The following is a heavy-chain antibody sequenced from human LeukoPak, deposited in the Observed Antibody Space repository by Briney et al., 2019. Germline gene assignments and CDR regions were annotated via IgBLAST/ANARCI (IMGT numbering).Heavy chain of an antibody. D-gene: IGHD1-26*01. CDR2: ISGSGGST. V-gene: IGHV3-21*01. CDR1: GFSFSSYW. Sequence: GGSLRLSCAASGFSFSSYWMSWVRQAPGKGLEWVSAISGSGGSTYYADSLKGRFTISRDNAKNSLYLQMNSLRAEDTAVYYCARDDGSYSRSPGFDYWGQGTLVTVSS. J-gene: IGHJ4*02. CDR3: ARDDGSYSRSPGFDY.